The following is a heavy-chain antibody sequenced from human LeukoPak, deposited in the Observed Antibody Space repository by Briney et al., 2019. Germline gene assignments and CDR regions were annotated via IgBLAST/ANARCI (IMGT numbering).Heavy chain of an antibody. CDR3: GRQERGYSLKWLGY. CDR1: GGSISSSSYY. D-gene: IGHD5-12*01. J-gene: IGHJ4*02. V-gene: IGHV4-39*01. Sequence: PSETLSLTCTVSGGSISSSSYYWGWIRQPPGKGLEWIGSIYYSGSTYYDPSLKSRVTISVDTSKNQFSLKLSSVTAADTAVYFWGRQERGYSLKWLGYWGQGPLVTVS. CDR2: IYYSGST.